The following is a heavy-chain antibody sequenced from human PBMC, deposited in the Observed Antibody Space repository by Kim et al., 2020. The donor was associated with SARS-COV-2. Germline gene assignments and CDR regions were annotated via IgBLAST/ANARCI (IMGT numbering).Heavy chain of an antibody. J-gene: IGHJ6*02. V-gene: IGHV3-21*01. CDR3: ARGPPYYYGSGSYSSPDYYYGMDV. CDR2: ISSSSSYI. D-gene: IGHD3-10*01. Sequence: GGSLRLSCAASGFTFSSYSMNWVRQAPGKGLEWVSSISSSSSYIYYADSVKGRFTISRDNAKNSLYLQMNSLRAEDTAVYYCARGPPYYYGSGSYSSPDYYYGMDVWGQGTTVTVSS. CDR1: GFTFSSYS.